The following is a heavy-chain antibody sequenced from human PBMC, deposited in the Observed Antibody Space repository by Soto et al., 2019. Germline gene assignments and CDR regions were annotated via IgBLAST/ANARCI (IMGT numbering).Heavy chain of an antibody. J-gene: IGHJ5*01. Sequence: PGGSLRLSCAASGFTVSGNYMTWVRQAPGKGLEWVSVIYSGGSTYYADSVKGRFTISRDNSKNTLFLQMNSLRAEDTAVYYCARGLVGANIWFDSWGQGTLVTVSS. CDR2: IYSGGST. D-gene: IGHD1-26*01. CDR3: ARGLVGANIWFDS. V-gene: IGHV3-53*01. CDR1: GFTVSGNY.